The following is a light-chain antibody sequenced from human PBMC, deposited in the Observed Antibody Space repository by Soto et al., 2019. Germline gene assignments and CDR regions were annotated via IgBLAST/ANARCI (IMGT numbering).Light chain of an antibody. J-gene: IGKJ1*01. Sequence: AIRMTQSPSSLSASTGDRVTITCRASQGISSYLAWYQQKPGKAPKLLIYAASTLQSGVPSRFSGSGSGTDFTLTISSLQPEDFATYYCQQLNSYPQTFGQGTKWIS. CDR1: QGISSY. CDR2: AAS. CDR3: QQLNSYPQT. V-gene: IGKV1-8*01.